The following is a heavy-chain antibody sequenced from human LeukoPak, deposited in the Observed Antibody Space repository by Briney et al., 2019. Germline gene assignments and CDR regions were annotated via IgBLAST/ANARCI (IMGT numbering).Heavy chain of an antibody. D-gene: IGHD2-2*01. CDR1: GFTFSSYE. CDR2: ISSSGSTI. J-gene: IGHJ4*02. Sequence: GGSLRLSCAASGFTFSSYEMNWVRQAPGTGLEWVSYISSSGSTIYYADSVKGRFTISRDNAKNSLYLQMNSLRAEDTAVYYCARSGYCSSTSCYEGNFDYWGQGTLVTVSS. CDR3: ARSGYCSSTSCYEGNFDY. V-gene: IGHV3-48*03.